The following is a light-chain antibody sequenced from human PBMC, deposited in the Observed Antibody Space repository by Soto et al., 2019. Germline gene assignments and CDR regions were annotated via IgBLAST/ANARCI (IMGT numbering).Light chain of an antibody. CDR3: SSFTSSSTRV. J-gene: IGLJ1*01. V-gene: IGLV2-14*01. CDR1: SSDVGAYNY. CDR2: DVS. Sequence: QSALTQSASVSGSPGQSITISCTGTSSDVGAYNYVSWYQQHPGKAPKLIIYDVSNRPSRVSNRFSGSKSGNTASLTISALQAEDEADYYCSSFTSSSTRVFGTGTKVTVL.